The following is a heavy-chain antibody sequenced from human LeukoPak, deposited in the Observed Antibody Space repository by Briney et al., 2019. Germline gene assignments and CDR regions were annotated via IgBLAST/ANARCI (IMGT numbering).Heavy chain of an antibody. CDR3: AGDIGRFGELSPIDY. J-gene: IGHJ4*02. V-gene: IGHV3-30-3*01. D-gene: IGHD3-10*01. CDR1: GFTFSSYA. CDR2: ISYDGSNK. Sequence: GGSLRLSCAASGFTFSSYAMHWVRQAPGKGLEWVAIISYDGSNKYYADSVKGRFTISRDNSKNTLFLQMNSLRAEDTAVYYCAGDIGRFGELSPIDYWGQGTLVTVSS.